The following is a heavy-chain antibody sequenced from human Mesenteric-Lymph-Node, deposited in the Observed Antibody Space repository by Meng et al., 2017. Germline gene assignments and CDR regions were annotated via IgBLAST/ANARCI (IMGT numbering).Heavy chain of an antibody. J-gene: IGHJ4*02. CDR3: AKDRDPTGWYYFDS. D-gene: IGHD6-19*01. V-gene: IGHV3-20*04. CDR1: GFTFAGFG. CDR2: INWDGGRT. Sequence: GGSLRLSCAASGFTFAGFGMSWVRQAPGKGLEWVSAINWDGGRTSYADSVKGRFTISRDNAKNSLYLQMNGLRAEDTAFYFCAKDRDPTGWYYFDSWGQGTLVTVSS.